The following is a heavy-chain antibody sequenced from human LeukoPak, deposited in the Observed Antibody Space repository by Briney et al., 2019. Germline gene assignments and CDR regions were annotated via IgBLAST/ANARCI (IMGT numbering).Heavy chain of an antibody. D-gene: IGHD1-26*01. V-gene: IGHV3-48*04. CDR3: ASQVGANRPASGY. Sequence: PGGSLRLSCAASGFTFSSYSMNWVRQAPGKGLEWVSYISSSSSTIYYADSVKGRFTISRDNAKNSLYLQMNSLRAEDTAVYYCASQVGANRPASGYWGQGTLVTVSS. J-gene: IGHJ4*02. CDR1: GFTFSSYS. CDR2: ISSSSSTI.